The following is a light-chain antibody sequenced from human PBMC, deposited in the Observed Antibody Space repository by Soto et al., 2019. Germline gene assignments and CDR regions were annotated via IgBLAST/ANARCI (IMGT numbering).Light chain of an antibody. CDR3: QQYNNYSPWT. J-gene: IGKJ1*01. V-gene: IGKV1-5*01. Sequence: EIQLTQSPSTPSASVGDRVTITCRASQSMSSWLAWSQHKPRKAPKVRIYHASNLQSGVPSRFSGSGSGTEFALTISSLQPDDFATYYCQQYNNYSPWTFGQGTKVDIK. CDR1: QSMSSW. CDR2: HAS.